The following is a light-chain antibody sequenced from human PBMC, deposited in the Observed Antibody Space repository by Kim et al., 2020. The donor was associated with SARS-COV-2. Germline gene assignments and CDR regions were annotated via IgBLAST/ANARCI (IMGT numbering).Light chain of an antibody. Sequence: SSELTQDPAVSVALGQTVRITCQGDSLRSYYATWYQQKPGQAPILLIYGKNNRPSGIPDRFSGSSSGNTASLTITGTQAGDDADYYCNSRDTNDIVLFGG. CDR2: GKN. CDR3: NSRDTNDIVL. V-gene: IGLV3-19*01. J-gene: IGLJ2*01. CDR1: SLRSYY.